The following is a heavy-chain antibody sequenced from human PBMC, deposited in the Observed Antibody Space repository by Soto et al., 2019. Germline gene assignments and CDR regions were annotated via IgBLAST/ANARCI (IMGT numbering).Heavy chain of an antibody. CDR3: AKGRTFYSSSAYDYYYYGMDV. Sequence: PGGSLRLSCAASGFTFSSYAMHWVRQAPGKGLEWVAVISYDGSNKYYADSVKGRFTISRDNSKNTLYLQMNSLRAEDTAVYYCAKGRTFYSSSAYDYYYYGMDVWGQGTTVTVSS. D-gene: IGHD6-13*01. V-gene: IGHV3-30*04. CDR1: GFTFSSYA. CDR2: ISYDGSNK. J-gene: IGHJ6*02.